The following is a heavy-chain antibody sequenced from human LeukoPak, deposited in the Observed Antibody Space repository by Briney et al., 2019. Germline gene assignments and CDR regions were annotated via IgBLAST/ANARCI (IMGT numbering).Heavy chain of an antibody. J-gene: IGHJ4*02. V-gene: IGHV4-30-4*08. CDR3: ARTGGGYGDYDGDEVDY. CDR2: IYYSGST. Sequence: SETLSLTCTVSGGSISSGDYYWSWIRQPPGKGLEWIGYIYYSGSTYYNPSLKSRVTISVDTSKNQFSLKLSSVTAADTAVYYCARTGGGYGDYDGDEVDYWGQGTLVTVSS. CDR1: GGSISSGDYY. D-gene: IGHD4-17*01.